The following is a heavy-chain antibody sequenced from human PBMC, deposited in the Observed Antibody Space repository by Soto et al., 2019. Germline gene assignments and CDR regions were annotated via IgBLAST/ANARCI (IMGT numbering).Heavy chain of an antibody. V-gene: IGHV1-8*01. D-gene: IGHD3-10*01. CDR2: MNPNSGNT. J-gene: IGHJ4*02. CDR1: GYTFTSYD. CDR3: VFSGNSLRLLWFGELSTR. Sequence: ASVKVSCKASGYTFTSYDINWVRQATGQGLEWMGWMNPNSGNTGYAQKFQGRVTMTRNTSISTAYMELSSLRSEDTAVYYCVFSGNSLRLLWFGELSTRWGQGTLVTVSS.